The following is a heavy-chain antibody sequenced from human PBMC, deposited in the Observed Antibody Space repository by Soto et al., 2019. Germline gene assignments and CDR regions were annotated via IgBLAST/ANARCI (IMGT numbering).Heavy chain of an antibody. CDR1: GFAFSNYS. D-gene: IGHD1-20*01. J-gene: IGHJ4*02. Sequence: GGSLRLSCAASGFAFSNYSMNWVRQDPGKGLEWVSSISRGSSFIYYADSVKGRFTVSRDNAKNSLYLQMNSLRAEDTALYYCARSITGIQGDYWGQGTLVTGSS. V-gene: IGHV3-21*01. CDR2: ISRGSSFI. CDR3: ARSITGIQGDY.